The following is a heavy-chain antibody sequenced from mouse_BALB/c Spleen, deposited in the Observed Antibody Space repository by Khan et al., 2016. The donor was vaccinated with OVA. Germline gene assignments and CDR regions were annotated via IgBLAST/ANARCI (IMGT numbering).Heavy chain of an antibody. CDR3: TRHGYVAWFTY. V-gene: IGHV1S135*01. Sequence: EVELVESGPELMKPGTSVKISCKASGYSFTTYYIHWVMQSHGTSLEWIGYIDPFSGGTTYNQKFKDKATLTVDKSSSTAYIHLSNLTSDDSAVYYCTRHGYVAWFTYWGQGTLVTVS. J-gene: IGHJ3*01. CDR1: GYSFTTYY. D-gene: IGHD2-2*01. CDR2: IDPFSGGT.